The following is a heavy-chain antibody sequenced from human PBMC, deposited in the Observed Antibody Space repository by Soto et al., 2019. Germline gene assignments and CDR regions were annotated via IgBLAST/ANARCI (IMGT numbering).Heavy chain of an antibody. CDR1: AFTFNIYA. Sequence: GGSLRLSCAASAFTFNIYAIHWVRQAPGKGLEWVAIISFDGSNTYYADSVKGRFTISRDNSKNTVFLQMNSLRAEDTAVYYCARDTMVRQVQNYYYYGMDVWGQGTTVTVSS. CDR2: ISFDGSNT. J-gene: IGHJ6*02. V-gene: IGHV3-30-3*01. D-gene: IGHD3-10*01. CDR3: ARDTMVRQVQNYYYYGMDV.